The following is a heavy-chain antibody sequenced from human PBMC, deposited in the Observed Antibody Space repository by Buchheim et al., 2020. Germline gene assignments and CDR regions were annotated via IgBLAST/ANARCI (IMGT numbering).Heavy chain of an antibody. J-gene: IGHJ4*02. CDR2: ISYDGSNK. Sequence: QVQLVESGGGVVQPGRSLRLSCAASGFTFSSYAMHWVRQAPGKGLEWVAVISYDGSNKYYADSVKGRFTISRDNSKNTPYLQMNSLRAEDTAVYYCARDYDFWSGYPYFDYWGQGTL. D-gene: IGHD3-3*01. CDR3: ARDYDFWSGYPYFDY. CDR1: GFTFSSYA. V-gene: IGHV3-30*04.